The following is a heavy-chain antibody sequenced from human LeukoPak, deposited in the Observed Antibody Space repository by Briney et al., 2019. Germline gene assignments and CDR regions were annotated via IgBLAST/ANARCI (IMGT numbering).Heavy chain of an antibody. CDR3: ARDDNPACGDYHLFGH. D-gene: IGHD4-17*01. J-gene: IGHJ4*02. Sequence: GGSLRLSCEVSGFNFSSYWMIWVRQAPGKGLEGVANINQDESIEYYVDSVKGRFTISRDNAKNSLYLQMNSLRAEDTAVYYCARDDNPACGDYHLFGHWGQGTLVTVSS. CDR1: GFNFSSYW. V-gene: IGHV3-7*05. CDR2: INQDESIE.